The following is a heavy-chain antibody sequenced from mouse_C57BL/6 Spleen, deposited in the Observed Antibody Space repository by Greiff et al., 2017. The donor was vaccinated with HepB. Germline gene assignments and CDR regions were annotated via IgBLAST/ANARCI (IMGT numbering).Heavy chain of an antibody. D-gene: IGHD1-1*01. CDR3: SRGSYYYGSSSWFAY. V-gene: IGHV1-55*01. Sequence: VKLQQPGAELVKPGASVKMSCKASGYTFTSYWITWVKQRPGQGLEWIGDIYPGSGSTNYNEKFKSKATLTVDTSSSTAYMQLSSLTSEDSAVYYCSRGSYYYGSSSWFAYWGQGTLVTVSA. CDR1: GYTFTSYW. CDR2: IYPGSGST. J-gene: IGHJ3*01.